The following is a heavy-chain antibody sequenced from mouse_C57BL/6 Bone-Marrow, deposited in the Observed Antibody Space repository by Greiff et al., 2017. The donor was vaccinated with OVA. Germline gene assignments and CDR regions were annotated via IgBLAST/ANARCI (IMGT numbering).Heavy chain of an antibody. J-gene: IGHJ4*01. CDR1: GYTFTSYW. CDR2: IDPSDSYT. CDR3: AAYGSSSYYYAMDY. Sequence: QVQLEQPGAELVRPGASVKLSCKASGYTFTSYWMHRVTQRPGQGLEWIGEIDPSDSYTNYNQKFKGKSTLTVDKSSSTVYMKLSSLTSEDSAVYYCAAYGSSSYYYAMDYWGQGTSVTVSS. V-gene: IGHV1-69*01. D-gene: IGHD1-1*01.